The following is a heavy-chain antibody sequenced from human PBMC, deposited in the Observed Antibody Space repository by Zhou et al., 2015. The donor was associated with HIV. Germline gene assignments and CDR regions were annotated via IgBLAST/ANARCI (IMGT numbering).Heavy chain of an antibody. Sequence: QVQLVQSGAEVKKPGSSVKISCKASGGTFSSYAITWVRQAPGQGLEWMGGIIPVFGPANYAQKFHGRVTITADRSTNTAYMELRSLTSEDAAVYFCARSSVNHDNAFDLWGQGTKVIVSS. CDR3: ARSSVNHDNAFDL. D-gene: IGHD1-14*01. CDR1: GGTFSSYA. CDR2: IIPVFGPA. V-gene: IGHV1-69*06. J-gene: IGHJ3*01.